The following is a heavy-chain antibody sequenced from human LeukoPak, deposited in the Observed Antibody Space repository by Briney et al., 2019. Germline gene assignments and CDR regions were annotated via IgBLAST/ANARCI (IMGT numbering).Heavy chain of an antibody. J-gene: IGHJ4*02. CDR1: GFTVSSNY. D-gene: IGHD4-23*01. CDR2: IYSGGST. CDR3: ARDNGGGNFDY. V-gene: IGHV3-66*01. Sequence: GGSLRLSCAASGFTVSSNYMSWVRQAPGKGLEWVSVIYSGGSTYYAGSVKGRFTISRDNSKNTLYLQMNSLRAEDTAVYYCARDNGGGNFDYWGQGTLVTVSS.